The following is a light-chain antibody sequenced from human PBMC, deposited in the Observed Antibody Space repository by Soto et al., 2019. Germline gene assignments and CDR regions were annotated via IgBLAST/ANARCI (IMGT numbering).Light chain of an antibody. CDR2: GAS. Sequence: SPGDRATLSCRSSQSAYSSYLSWYQQKPGQAHRLLIYGASNRAAGIPDRFSGSASATDFTLTISGLEPEDFAVYYCQQYGTSLFTFGGGTKVDIK. V-gene: IGKV3-20*01. CDR3: QQYGTSLFT. J-gene: IGKJ4*01. CDR1: QSAYSSY.